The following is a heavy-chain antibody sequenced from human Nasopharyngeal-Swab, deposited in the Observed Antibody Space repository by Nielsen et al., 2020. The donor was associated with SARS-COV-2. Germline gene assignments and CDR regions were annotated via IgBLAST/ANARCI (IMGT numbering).Heavy chain of an antibody. CDR2: ISGSGGST. CDR1: GFTFSSYA. J-gene: IGHJ4*02. D-gene: IGHD3-22*01. V-gene: IGHV3-23*01. Sequence: GEFLKISCAASGFTFSSYAMSWVRQAPGKGLEWVSAISGSGGSTYYADSVKGRFTISRDNSKNTLYLQMNSLRAEDTAVYYCAKDLEYYYDSSGYWFFDYWGQGTLVTVSS. CDR3: AKDLEYYYDSSGYWFFDY.